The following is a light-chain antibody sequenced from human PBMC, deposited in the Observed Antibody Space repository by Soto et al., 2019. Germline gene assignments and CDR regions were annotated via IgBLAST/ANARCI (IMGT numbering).Light chain of an antibody. V-gene: IGLV2-8*01. CDR2: EVT. CDR3: SSYASTYSLV. CDR1: SSDVGAYNY. J-gene: IGLJ1*01. Sequence: QSVLTQPPSASGSPGQSVTISCTGTSSDVGAYNYVSWYQQFPGKAPKLVIYEVTKRPSGVPDRFSGSKSGNTASLTVSGLQAEDEADYYCSSYASTYSLVFGTGTKVTVL.